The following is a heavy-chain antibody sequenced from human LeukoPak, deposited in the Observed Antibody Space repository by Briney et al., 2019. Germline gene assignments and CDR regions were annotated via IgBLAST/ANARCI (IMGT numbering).Heavy chain of an antibody. Sequence: PGGSLRLSCAASGFTVSSNYMSRVRQAPGKGLEWVSVIYSGGSTYHADSVRGRFTISRDNSKNTLYLQMNSLRAEDTALYYCARSQMTRVTENYFDYWGQGTLVTVSS. CDR2: IYSGGST. CDR1: GFTVSSNY. CDR3: ARSQMTRVTENYFDY. J-gene: IGHJ4*02. V-gene: IGHV3-66*01. D-gene: IGHD4-17*01.